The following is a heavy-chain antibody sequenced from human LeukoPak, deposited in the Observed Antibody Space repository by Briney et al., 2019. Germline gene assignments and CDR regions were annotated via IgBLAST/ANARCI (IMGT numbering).Heavy chain of an antibody. CDR2: ISYDGSNK. Sequence: PGGPLRLSCAASGFTFSSYGMHWVRQAPGKGLEWVAVISYDGSNKYYADSVKGRFTISRDNSKNTLYLQMNSLRAEDTAVYYCAKDLDHDSSGSFSWGQGTLVTVSS. V-gene: IGHV3-30*18. D-gene: IGHD6-25*01. CDR1: GFTFSSYG. CDR3: AKDLDHDSSGSFS. J-gene: IGHJ5*02.